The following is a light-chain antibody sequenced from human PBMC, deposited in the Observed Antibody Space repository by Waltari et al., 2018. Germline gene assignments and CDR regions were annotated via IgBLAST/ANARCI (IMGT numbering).Light chain of an antibody. V-gene: IGLV2-14*01. Sequence: QSALTQPASVSGSLGQSITISCTGTSSDVGGYNFVSWYQQDPGKAPKLMIYEVSNRPSGVSNRFSGSKSGNTASLTIAGLQAEDEADYYFSSHTTSSIWVFGGGTKLTVL. J-gene: IGLJ3*02. CDR3: SSHTTSSIWV. CDR1: SSDVGGYNF. CDR2: EVS.